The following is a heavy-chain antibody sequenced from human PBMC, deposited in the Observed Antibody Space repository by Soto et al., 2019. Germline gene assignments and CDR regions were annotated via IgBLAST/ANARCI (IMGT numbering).Heavy chain of an antibody. Sequence: QVQLVQSGAEVKKPGSSVKVSCKASGGTFSSYTISWVRQAPGQGLEWMGRIIPILGIANYAQKFQGRVTITADKSTSXXYMELSSLRSEDTAVYYCARAVSAAAGDYYYGMDVWGQGTTVTVSS. CDR3: ARAVSAAAGDYYYGMDV. V-gene: IGHV1-69*02. CDR1: GGTFSSYT. J-gene: IGHJ6*02. D-gene: IGHD6-13*01. CDR2: IIPILGIA.